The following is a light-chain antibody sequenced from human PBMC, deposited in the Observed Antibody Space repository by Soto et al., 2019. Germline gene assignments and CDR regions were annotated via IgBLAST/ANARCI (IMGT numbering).Light chain of an antibody. CDR3: QHSYSTPPWT. V-gene: IGKV1-39*01. CDR1: QSISSY. CDR2: TAS. Sequence: DIQLTQSPSSLSASVGDRVTITCRASQSISSYLNWYQQKPGKAPNLLISTASTLQSGVPSRFSGSGSGTDFTLTISNLEPEDFATYYCQHSYSTPPWTFGQGTKMEMK. J-gene: IGKJ1*01.